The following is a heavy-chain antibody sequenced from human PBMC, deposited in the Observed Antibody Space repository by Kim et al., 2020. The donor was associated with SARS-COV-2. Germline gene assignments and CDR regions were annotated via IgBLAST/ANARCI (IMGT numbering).Heavy chain of an antibody. D-gene: IGHD6-19*01. V-gene: IGHV3-48*03. Sequence: KGRYTIARDNAKTSLYLQMNSLRAEDTAVYYCARDTGYSSGWYRGMGMDVWGQGTTVTVSS. CDR3: ARDTGYSSGWYRGMGMDV. J-gene: IGHJ6*02.